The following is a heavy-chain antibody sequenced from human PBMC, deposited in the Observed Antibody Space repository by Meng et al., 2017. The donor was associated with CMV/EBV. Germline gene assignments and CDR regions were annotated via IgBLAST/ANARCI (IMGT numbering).Heavy chain of an antibody. CDR3: AKLSFWSGYYIY. J-gene: IGHJ4*02. Sequence: GEVLDSGGGLVQPGGSLRLSCAASGFTFSSYAMSWVRQAPGKGLEWVSAISGSGGSTYYADSVKGRFTISRDNSKNTLYLQMNSLRAEDTAVYYCAKLSFWSGYYIYWGQGTLVTVSS. CDR2: ISGSGGST. D-gene: IGHD3-3*01. CDR1: GFTFSSYA. V-gene: IGHV3-23*01.